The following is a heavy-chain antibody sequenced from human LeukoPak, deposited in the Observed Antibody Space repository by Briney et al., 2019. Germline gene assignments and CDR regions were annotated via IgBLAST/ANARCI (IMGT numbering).Heavy chain of an antibody. J-gene: IGHJ4*02. V-gene: IGHV4-4*02. D-gene: IGHD6-13*01. CDR1: GGSISSSNW. CDR2: IYHSGST. CDR3: ARVVSSSNWYGSLDY. Sequence: SETLSLTCAVSGGSISSSNWWSWVRQPPGKGLEWIGEIYHSGSTNYNPSLKSRVTISVDKSKNQFSLKLSSVTAADTAVYYCARVVSSSNWYGSLDYWGQGTLVTVSS.